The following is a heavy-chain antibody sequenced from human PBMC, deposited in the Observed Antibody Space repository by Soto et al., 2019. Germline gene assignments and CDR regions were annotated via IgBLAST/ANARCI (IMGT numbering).Heavy chain of an antibody. D-gene: IGHD3-22*01. CDR1: GFTFTNYA. J-gene: IGHJ4*02. CDR2: ISYDGSNN. Sequence: QVQLVESGGGVVQPGKSLRLSCAASGFTFTNYAMHWVRQAPGKGLEWVAVISYDGSNNYYADSVKGRFTISIANSDNTLHLPMNSERAADTATYYCARSYYYDSSAHYSGPGYYFDYWGQGTLVTVSS. CDR3: ARSYYYDSSAHYSGPGYYFDY. V-gene: IGHV3-30-3*01.